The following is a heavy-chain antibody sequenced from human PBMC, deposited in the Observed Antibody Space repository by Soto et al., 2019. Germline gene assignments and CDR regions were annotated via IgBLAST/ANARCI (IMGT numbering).Heavy chain of an antibody. CDR1: GFTFSNAW. CDR2: IKSKTDGGTT. CDR3: TTYTAMARYYYYGMDV. J-gene: IGHJ6*02. Sequence: PGGSLRLSCAASGFTFSNAWMNWVRQAPGKGLEWVGRIKSKTDGGTTDYAAPVKSRITISRDDSKNKLYLQMNSLKTEDIAVYYCTTYTAMARYYYYGMDVWGQGTTVTVSS. V-gene: IGHV3-15*07. D-gene: IGHD5-18*01.